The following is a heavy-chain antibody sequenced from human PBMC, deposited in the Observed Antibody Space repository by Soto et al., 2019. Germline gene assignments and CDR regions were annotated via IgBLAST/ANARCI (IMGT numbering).Heavy chain of an antibody. Sequence: QVRLVQSGAEVKKPGASMKVSCKASGYTFTSYNINWVRQAPGQGLEWMGWISIYNGNVIYAQNLQGRVTMTTDTSTSTAFMELRSLRSDDTAVYYCARMVSAPNQAWFDPWGQGTLVTVSS. CDR2: ISIYNGNV. CDR3: ARMVSAPNQAWFDP. V-gene: IGHV1-18*01. J-gene: IGHJ5*02. D-gene: IGHD2-8*01. CDR1: GYTFTSYN.